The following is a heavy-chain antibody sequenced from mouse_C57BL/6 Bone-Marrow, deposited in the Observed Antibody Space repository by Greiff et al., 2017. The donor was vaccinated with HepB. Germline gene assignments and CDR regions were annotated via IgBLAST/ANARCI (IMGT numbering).Heavy chain of an antibody. V-gene: IGHV8-12*01. CDR2: IYWDDDK. Sequence: QVTLKESGPGILQSSQTLSLTCSFSGFSLSTSGMGVSWIRQPSGKGLEWLAHIYWDDDKRYNPSLKRRLTISKDTSRNQLFLKITSVDTADTATYYCARVYDGYYERDAMDYWGQGTSVTVSS. J-gene: IGHJ4*01. CDR3: ARVYDGYYERDAMDY. D-gene: IGHD2-3*01. CDR1: GFSLSTSGMG.